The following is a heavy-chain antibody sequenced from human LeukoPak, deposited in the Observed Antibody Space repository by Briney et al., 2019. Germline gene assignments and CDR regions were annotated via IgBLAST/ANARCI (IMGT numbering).Heavy chain of an antibody. V-gene: IGHV3-74*01. CDR2: INSDGSST. D-gene: IGHD6-19*01. Sequence: PGGSLRLSCAASGFTFSNYWMHWVRQAPGKGLVWVSRINSDGSSTSYADSVKGRFAISRDNAKNTLYLQMNSLRAEDTAVYYCASFAYSSGRYSWGQGTLVTVSS. J-gene: IGHJ4*02. CDR1: GFTFSNYW. CDR3: ASFAYSSGRYS.